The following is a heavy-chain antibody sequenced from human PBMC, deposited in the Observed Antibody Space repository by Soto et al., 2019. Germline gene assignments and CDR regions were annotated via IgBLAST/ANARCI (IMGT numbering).Heavy chain of an antibody. D-gene: IGHD3-3*01. CDR2: IYYSGST. CDR1: GGSISSSSYY. J-gene: IGHJ5*02. V-gene: IGHV4-39*01. Sequence: XATLSLTCTVSGGSISSSSYYGGWIRQPPGKGLEWIGSIYYSGSTYYNPSLKSRVTISVDTSKNQFSLKLSSVTAADTAVYYCARLRFPNWFDPWGQGTLVTVSS. CDR3: ARLRFPNWFDP.